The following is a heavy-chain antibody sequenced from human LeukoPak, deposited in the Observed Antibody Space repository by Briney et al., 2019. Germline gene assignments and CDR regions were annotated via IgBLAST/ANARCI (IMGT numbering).Heavy chain of an antibody. J-gene: IGHJ4*02. CDR2: IYYSGTT. D-gene: IGHD2-2*01. Sequence: PSETLSLTCTVSGGSINTYYWYWIRQPPGKGLEWIGYIYYSGTTKYSTSLKSRVTFSLDTPKNQIFLRLTSVTAADTAVYYCARRGTSSTDPFEYWGQGTLVTVP. CDR3: ARRGTSSTDPFEY. CDR1: GGSINTYY. V-gene: IGHV4-59*08.